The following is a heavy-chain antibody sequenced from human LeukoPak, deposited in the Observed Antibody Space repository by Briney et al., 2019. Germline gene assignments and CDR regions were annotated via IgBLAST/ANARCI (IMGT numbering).Heavy chain of an antibody. CDR2: IIPIFGTA. Sequence: ASVKVSCKASGGTFSSYAISWVRQAPGQGLEWMGGIIPIFGTANYAQKFQGRVTITADESTSTAYMELSSLRSEDTAVYYCATPLDYYDTSGYQEGGDWGQGTLVIVSS. V-gene: IGHV1-69*13. CDR3: ATPLDYYDTSGYQEGGD. J-gene: IGHJ4*02. D-gene: IGHD3-22*01. CDR1: GGTFSSYA.